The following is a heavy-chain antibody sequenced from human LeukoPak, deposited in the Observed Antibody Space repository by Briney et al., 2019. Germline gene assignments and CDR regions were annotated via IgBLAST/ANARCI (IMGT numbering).Heavy chain of an antibody. CDR2: LTGGAGST. V-gene: IGHV3-23*01. Sequence: GGSLRLSCAASGFTFSSHAMTWGRQRPGKGLEWLSALTGGAGSTYYADSVKGRFTISRDNSKNTLHLQMNSLRADDTAVYYCAKPLRGTYLSAFDIWGQGTMVTVSS. CDR3: AKPLRGTYLSAFDI. D-gene: IGHD1-26*01. J-gene: IGHJ3*02. CDR1: GFTFSSHA.